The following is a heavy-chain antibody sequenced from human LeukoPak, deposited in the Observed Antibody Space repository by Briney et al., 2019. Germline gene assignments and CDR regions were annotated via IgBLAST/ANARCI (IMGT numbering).Heavy chain of an antibody. V-gene: IGHV4-34*01. D-gene: IGHD6-19*01. J-gene: IGHJ5*02. CDR1: GGSFSGYY. CDR3: ARLRPTIAVAGTGSWFDP. CDR2: INHSGST. Sequence: SGTLSLTCAVYGGSFSGYYWSWIRQPPGKGLEWIGEINHSGSTNYNPSLKSRVTISVDTSKNQFSLKLSSVTAADTAVYYCARLRPTIAVAGTGSWFDPWGQGTLVTVSS.